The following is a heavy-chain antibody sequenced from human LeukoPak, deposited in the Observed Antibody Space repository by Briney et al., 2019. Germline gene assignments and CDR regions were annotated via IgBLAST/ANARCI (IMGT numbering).Heavy chain of an antibody. CDR3: AKEPAVAAPGD. CDR2: ISWNSGSI. V-gene: IGHV3-9*01. D-gene: IGHD6-19*01. Sequence: PGGSLRLSCAASGFTFDDYAMHWVRQAPEKGLEWVSGISWNSGSIGYADSVKGRFTISRDNAKNSLYLQMNSLRAEDTALYYCAKEPAVAAPGDWGQGTLVTVSS. J-gene: IGHJ4*02. CDR1: GFTFDDYA.